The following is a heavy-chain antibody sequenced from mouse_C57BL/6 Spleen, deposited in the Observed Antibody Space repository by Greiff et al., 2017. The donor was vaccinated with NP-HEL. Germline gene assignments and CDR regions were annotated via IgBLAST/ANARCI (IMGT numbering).Heavy chain of an antibody. D-gene: IGHD1-1*01. CDR3: ARGYYYGSSYWWYFDV. Sequence: EVMLVESEGGLVQPGSSMKLSCTASGFTFSDYYMAWVRQVPEKGLEWVANINYDGSSTYYLDSLKSRFIISRDNAKNILYLQMSSLKSEDTATYYCARGYYYGSSYWWYFDVWGTGTTVTVSS. J-gene: IGHJ1*03. CDR1: GFTFSDYY. CDR2: INYDGSST. V-gene: IGHV5-16*01.